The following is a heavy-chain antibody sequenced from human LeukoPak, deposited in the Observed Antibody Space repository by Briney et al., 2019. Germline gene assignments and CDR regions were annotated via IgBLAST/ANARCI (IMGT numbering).Heavy chain of an antibody. CDR3: AKDAAYDILTGDYYFDY. CDR2: ISGSGGST. Sequence: GGSLRLSCAASGFTFSSYAMSWVRQAPGKGLEWVSAISGSGGSTYYADSVKGRFTISRDNSKNTLYLQMNSLRAEDTAVYYCAKDAAYDILTGDYYFDYWGQGTLVTVSS. CDR1: GFTFSSYA. J-gene: IGHJ4*02. D-gene: IGHD3-9*01. V-gene: IGHV3-23*01.